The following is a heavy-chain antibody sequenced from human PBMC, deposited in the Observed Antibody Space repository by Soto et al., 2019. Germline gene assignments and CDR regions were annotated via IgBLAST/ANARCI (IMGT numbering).Heavy chain of an antibody. CDR3: ARSKNVHSSGWNYYYYGMDV. CDR2: IIPIFGTA. V-gene: IGHV1-69*13. D-gene: IGHD6-19*01. CDR1: GGNCSSYA. Sequence: ASVKVSCKASGGNCSSYAISWVRQARGQRLEWMGGIIPIFGTANYDQKFQGRATITADDSTSTAYMERSSLRSEDTAVYYCARSKNVHSSGWNYYYYGMDVWGQGTTVTVSS. J-gene: IGHJ6*02.